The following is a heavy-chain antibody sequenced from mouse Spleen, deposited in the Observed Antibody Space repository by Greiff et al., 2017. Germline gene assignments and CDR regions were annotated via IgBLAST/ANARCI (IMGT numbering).Heavy chain of an antibody. J-gene: IGHJ2*01. Sequence: EVQLQQSGPELVKPGASVKISCKASGYTFTDYYMNWVKQSHGKSLEWIGDINPNNGGTSYNQKFKGKATLTVDKSSSTAYMELRSLTSEDSAVYYCTRGTTAGYWGQGTTLTVSS. D-gene: IGHD1-2*01. CDR1: GYTFTDYY. CDR3: TRGTTAGY. CDR2: INPNNGGT. V-gene: IGHV1-26*01.